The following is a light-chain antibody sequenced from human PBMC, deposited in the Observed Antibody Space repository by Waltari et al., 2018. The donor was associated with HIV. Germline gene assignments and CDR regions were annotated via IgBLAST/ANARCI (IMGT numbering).Light chain of an antibody. CDR2: EVS. V-gene: IGLV2-8*01. CDR3: SSYAGSSSLL. J-gene: IGLJ2*01. Sequence: QSALTPPPSASGSPGQSVTISCTGTSRAAGGYNYVSWYQQHPGKAPKPMIYEVSKRPSGVPDRFSGTKSGNTASRTVYGLQAEDEAEYYCSSYAGSSSLLFGGGTKLTVL. CDR1: SRAAGGYNY.